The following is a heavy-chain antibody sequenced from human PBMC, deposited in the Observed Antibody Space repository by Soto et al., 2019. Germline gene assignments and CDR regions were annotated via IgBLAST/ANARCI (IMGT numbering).Heavy chain of an antibody. D-gene: IGHD5-12*01. V-gene: IGHV4-34*01. CDR1: GGSFSGYY. Sequence: SETLSLTCAVYGGSFSGYYWSWIRQPPGKGLEWIGEINHSGSTNYNPSLKRRVTISVDTSKNQFSLKLSSVTAADTAVYYCARGSGYDYAYYYYGMDVWGQGTTVTVSS. CDR2: INHSGST. CDR3: ARGSGYDYAYYYYGMDV. J-gene: IGHJ6*02.